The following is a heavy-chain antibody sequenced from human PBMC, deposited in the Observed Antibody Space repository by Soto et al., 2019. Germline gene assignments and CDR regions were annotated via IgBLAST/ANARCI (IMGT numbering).Heavy chain of an antibody. CDR1: GGSISSGGNS. CDR2: SYHSGST. Sequence: QLQLQESGSGLVQPSQTLSLTCAVSGGSISSGGNSWSWIWQPPGKGLVWIGYSYHSGSTYYNPSLKSRVSISVDRSKNQCSLKLSSVTAADTAVYYCASTESGTFDPWGQGTLVTVSS. V-gene: IGHV4-30-2*01. D-gene: IGHD1-7*01. CDR3: ASTESGTFDP. J-gene: IGHJ5*02.